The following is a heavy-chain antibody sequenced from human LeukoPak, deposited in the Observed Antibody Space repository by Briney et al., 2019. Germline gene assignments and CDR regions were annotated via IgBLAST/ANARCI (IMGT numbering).Heavy chain of an antibody. CDR2: ISAYNGNT. J-gene: IGHJ4*02. CDR3: ASNSGSYYPQFDY. CDR1: GYTFTSYG. D-gene: IGHD3-10*01. Sequence: ASVKVSCKASGYTFTSYGISWVRQAPGQGLEWMGWISAYNGNTNYSQKFQGRVTITRDTSASTAYMELSSLRSEDTAVYYCASNSGSYYPQFDYWGQGTLVTVPS. V-gene: IGHV1-18*01.